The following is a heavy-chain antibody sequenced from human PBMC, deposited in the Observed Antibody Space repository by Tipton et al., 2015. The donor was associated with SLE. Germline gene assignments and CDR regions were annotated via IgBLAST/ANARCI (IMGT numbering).Heavy chain of an antibody. Sequence: SLRLSCSASGFTFSSYAMHWVRQAPGKGLEYVSAISSNGGSTYYADSVKGRFTISRDNSKNTLYLQMSSLRAEDTAVYYCARDHDILTGPFDYWGQGTLVTVSS. J-gene: IGHJ4*02. V-gene: IGHV3-64*04. CDR1: GFTFSSYA. D-gene: IGHD3-9*01. CDR3: ARDHDILTGPFDY. CDR2: ISSNGGST.